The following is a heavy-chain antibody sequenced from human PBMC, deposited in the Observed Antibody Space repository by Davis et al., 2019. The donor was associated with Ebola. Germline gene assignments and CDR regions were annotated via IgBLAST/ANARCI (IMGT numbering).Heavy chain of an antibody. CDR3: AVPRSNKFDH. CDR2: IKQDGSEK. CDR1: GFTFSTYA. V-gene: IGHV3-7*03. Sequence: GGSLRLSCAASGFTFSTYAMSWVRQAPGKGLEWVANIKQDGSEKQYVDSVKGRFTISRDNAKNSLFLQMNSLRVEDTAVYYCAVPRSNKFDHWGQGALVTISS. J-gene: IGHJ4*02. D-gene: IGHD1/OR15-1a*01.